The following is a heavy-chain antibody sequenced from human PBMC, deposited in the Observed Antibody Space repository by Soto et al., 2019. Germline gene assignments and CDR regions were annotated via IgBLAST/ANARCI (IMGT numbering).Heavy chain of an antibody. V-gene: IGHV3-23*01. J-gene: IGHJ4*02. CDR3: AKESSSGGYFGNTPIDY. CDR2: ISGSGGST. D-gene: IGHD6-19*01. Sequence: GGSLRLSCAASGFTFSSYAMSWVRQAPGKGLEWVSAISGSGGSTYYADSVKGRFTISRDNSKNTLYLQMNSLRAEDTAVYYCAKESSSGGYFGNTPIDYGGQGTLVTVSS. CDR1: GFTFSSYA.